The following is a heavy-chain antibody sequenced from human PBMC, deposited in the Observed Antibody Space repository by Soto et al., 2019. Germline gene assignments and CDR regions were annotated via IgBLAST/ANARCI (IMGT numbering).Heavy chain of an antibody. Sequence: ASVKVSCKASGSTFTSYYMHWVRQAPGQGLEWMGIINPSGGSTSYAQKFQGRVTMTRDTSTSTVYMELSSLRSEDTAVYFCARAPPNYDILTGYSPGVFDIWGQGTMVTVSS. CDR1: GSTFTSYY. J-gene: IGHJ3*02. CDR2: INPSGGST. D-gene: IGHD3-9*01. CDR3: ARAPPNYDILTGYSPGVFDI. V-gene: IGHV1-46*03.